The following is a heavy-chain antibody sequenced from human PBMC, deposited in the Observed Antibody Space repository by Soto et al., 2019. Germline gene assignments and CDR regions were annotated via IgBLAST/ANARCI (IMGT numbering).Heavy chain of an antibody. V-gene: IGHV3-7*03. CDR2: IKEDGSDK. CDR1: GFTFSSYW. D-gene: IGHD3-10*01. J-gene: IGHJ6*02. CDR3: ARASLRVVRETPSRV. Sequence: PGGSLRLSCAASGFTFSSYWMTWVRQAPGKGLEWVANIKEDGSDKDYVDSVKGRFTISRDNAKNSLYLQMNSLRAEDTAVYYCARASLRVVRETPSRVWGQGTTVTVSS.